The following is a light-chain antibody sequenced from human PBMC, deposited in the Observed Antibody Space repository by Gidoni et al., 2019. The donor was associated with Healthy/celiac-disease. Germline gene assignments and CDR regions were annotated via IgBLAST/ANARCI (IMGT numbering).Light chain of an antibody. Sequence: DIQMTQSPSTLSASVGDRVTITCRAGQSISSWLAWYQQKPGKAPKLLIYKASSLESGVASRFSGSGSGTEFTLTISSLQPDDFATYYCQQYNSYSMCSFGQGTKLEIK. CDR2: KAS. CDR3: QQYNSYSMCS. V-gene: IGKV1-5*03. CDR1: QSISSW. J-gene: IGKJ2*04.